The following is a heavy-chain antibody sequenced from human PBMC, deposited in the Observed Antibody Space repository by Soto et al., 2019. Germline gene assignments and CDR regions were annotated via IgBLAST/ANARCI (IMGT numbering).Heavy chain of an antibody. CDR3: ARWGEPAVKAFDI. Sequence: ATLYLTCTVSGASVRDYYWNWMRQPAGKGLEWLGYIHYTGSSNYTPSLKSRVTMSVDTSKNQFSLKMASVTAADTAVYYCARWGEPAVKAFDIWGQGTMVTVSS. CDR1: GASVRDYY. J-gene: IGHJ3*02. CDR2: IHYTGSS. V-gene: IGHV4-59*02. D-gene: IGHD2-21*01.